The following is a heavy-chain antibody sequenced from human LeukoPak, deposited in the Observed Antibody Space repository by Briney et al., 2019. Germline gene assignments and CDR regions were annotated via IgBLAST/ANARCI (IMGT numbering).Heavy chain of an antibody. V-gene: IGHV3-73*01. CDR2: IRSKADNYAT. Sequence: HPGGSLILSCAASGFTFSGSPILWVRQASGKGLEWVGRIRSKADNYATAYAALVQGRCTISRDDSKSTAYLQLNSLKTEDTAVYYCTQSNYWGQGALVTVSS. J-gene: IGHJ4*02. CDR3: TQSNY. CDR1: GFTFSGSP.